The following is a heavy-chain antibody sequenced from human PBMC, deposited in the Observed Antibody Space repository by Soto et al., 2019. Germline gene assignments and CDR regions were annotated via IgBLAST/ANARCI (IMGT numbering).Heavy chain of an antibody. D-gene: IGHD3-3*01. CDR1: GFAVSTNF. Sequence: EVQLVESGGDLVQPGGSLRLSCAASGFAVSTNFMNWVRQAPGKGLEWVSMIYTDTSTYYADSVKGRFTISRDNSKNTLYLQMNRLRAEDTAVYYCARDWSGYASGYYGMDVWGQGTTVTVSS. CDR2: IYTDTST. J-gene: IGHJ6*02. CDR3: ARDWSGYASGYYGMDV. V-gene: IGHV3-66*01.